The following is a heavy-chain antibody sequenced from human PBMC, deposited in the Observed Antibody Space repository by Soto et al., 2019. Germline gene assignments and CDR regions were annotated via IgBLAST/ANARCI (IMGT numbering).Heavy chain of an antibody. V-gene: IGHV4-31*03. CDR3: AAGSGTHYSVATGFDF. D-gene: IGHD3-10*01. J-gene: IGHJ4*02. CDR2: IYYTGNS. Sequence: QVQLQESGPGLVKPSQTLSLTCTVSGASISSGAYYWSWIRQQPGKGLEWVGYIYYTGNSYYNPSLKCRLSLSIDTSNIQFSLRLSSVTAADTAVYYCAAGSGTHYSVATGFDFWGLGTLVTVSP. CDR1: GASISSGAYY.